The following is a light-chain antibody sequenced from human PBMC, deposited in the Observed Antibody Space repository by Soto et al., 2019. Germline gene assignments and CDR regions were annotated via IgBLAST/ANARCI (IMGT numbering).Light chain of an antibody. CDR1: SSDVGTYNY. J-gene: IGLJ1*01. CDR2: DVS. V-gene: IGLV2-14*03. CDR3: SSYTTSSTYV. Sequence: QSALTQPASVSGSPGQSITISCTGTSSDVGTYNYVSWYQQHPGKAPKLMIYDVSNRPSGVSNRFSGSKSGNTASLTISGLQAEDEVDYYCSSYTTSSTYVFGTGTKLTVL.